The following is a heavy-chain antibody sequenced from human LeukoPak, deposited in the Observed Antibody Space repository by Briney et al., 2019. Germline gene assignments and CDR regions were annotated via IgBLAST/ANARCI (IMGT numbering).Heavy chain of an antibody. CDR3: ARVGGYDFWSGYYRHWFDP. J-gene: IGHJ5*02. CDR2: INHSGST. D-gene: IGHD3-3*01. CDR1: GGSFSGYY. Sequence: SETLSLTCAVYGGSFSGYYWSWIRQLPGKGLEWIGEINHSGSTNYNPSLKSRVTISVDTSKNQFSLKLSSVTAADTAVYYCARVGGYDFWSGYYRHWFDPWGQGTLVTVSS. V-gene: IGHV4-34*01.